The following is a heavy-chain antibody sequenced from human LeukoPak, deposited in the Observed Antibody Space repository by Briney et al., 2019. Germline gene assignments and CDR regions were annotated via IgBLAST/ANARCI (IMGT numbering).Heavy chain of an antibody. V-gene: IGHV3-13*01. CDR3: ARGAPYSGSYFPFDY. Sequence: PGGSLRLSCAASGFTFSSYDMHWVRQATGKGLEWVSAIGTAGDTYYPGSVKGRFTISRENAKNSLYLRMNSLRAGDTAVYYCARGAPYSGSYFPFDYWGQGILVTVSS. CDR2: IGTAGDT. CDR1: GFTFSSYD. J-gene: IGHJ4*02. D-gene: IGHD1-26*01.